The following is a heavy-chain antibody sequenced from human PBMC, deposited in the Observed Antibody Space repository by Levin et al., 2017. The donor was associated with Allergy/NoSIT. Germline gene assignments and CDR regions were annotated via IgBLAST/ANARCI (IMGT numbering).Heavy chain of an antibody. CDR3: ARGLKILTTGSLYHNAMDA. Sequence: NPGGSLRLSCAASTFLFSDYTMNWVRQAPGKGLEWVASISRRSSYIYYADSVKGRFTISRDNAKNSVSLQINSLRAEDTAIYYCARGLKILTTGSLYHNAMDAWGQGTTVSVSS. CDR2: ISRRSSYI. D-gene: IGHD3-9*01. J-gene: IGHJ6*02. V-gene: IGHV3-21*06. CDR1: TFLFSDYT.